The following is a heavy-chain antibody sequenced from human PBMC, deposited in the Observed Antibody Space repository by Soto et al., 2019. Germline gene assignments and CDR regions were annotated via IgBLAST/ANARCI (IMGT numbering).Heavy chain of an antibody. CDR1: GYTLNTYY. Sequence: ASVKVSCKASGYTLNTYYMHWVRQAPGQGPEWMGIINPRGGGTTYAQNFQDRDTMTSDTSSSTVYMELSSLRSEDTAVYYCARGGGFSPCYFNLDVWGQGTTVTVSS. CDR3: ARGGGFSPCYFNLDV. D-gene: IGHD2-21*02. V-gene: IGHV1-46*02. J-gene: IGHJ6*02. CDR2: INPRGGGT.